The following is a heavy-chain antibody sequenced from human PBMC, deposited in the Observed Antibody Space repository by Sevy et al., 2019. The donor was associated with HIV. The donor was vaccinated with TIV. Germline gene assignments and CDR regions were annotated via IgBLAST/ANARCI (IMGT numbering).Heavy chain of an antibody. V-gene: IGHV5-51*01. Sequence: GESLKISCKGSGYSFTSYWIGWVCQMTGKGLECMGIIYPGDSDTRYSPSFQGQVTISADKSISTAYLQWSSLKASDTAMYYCARSYCGGDCYSYYYYGMDVWGQGTTVTVSS. J-gene: IGHJ6*02. D-gene: IGHD2-21*02. CDR2: IYPGDSDT. CDR3: ARSYCGGDCYSYYYYGMDV. CDR1: GYSFTSYW.